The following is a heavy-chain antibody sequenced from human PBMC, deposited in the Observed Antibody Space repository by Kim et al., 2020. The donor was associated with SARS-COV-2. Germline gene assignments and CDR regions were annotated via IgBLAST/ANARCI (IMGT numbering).Heavy chain of an antibody. V-gene: IGHV3-23*01. Sequence: GGSLRLSCATSGFSFSSYAMSWVRQAPGKGLEWVSAISGSDDSTYYADSVKGRFTISGDASKHTLFLQMNSPRAEATAEYYSVADDGLERHFPYYGMD. J-gene: IGHJ6*01. CDR3: VADDGLERHFPYYGMD. CDR1: GFSFSSYA. D-gene: IGHD1-1*01. CDR2: ISGSDDST.